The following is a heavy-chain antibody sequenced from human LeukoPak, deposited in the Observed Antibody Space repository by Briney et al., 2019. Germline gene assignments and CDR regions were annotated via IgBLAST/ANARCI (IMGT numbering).Heavy chain of an antibody. CDR2: ISYDGSNK. Sequence: GGSLRLSCAASGFTVSSSAMHWVRQAPDKGLEWVAVISYDGSNKYYADSVKGRFTISRDNSKNTLYLQMNSLRADDTAVYYCARDRDSSGWYEGFDYWGQGTLVTVSS. CDR3: ARDRDSSGWYEGFDY. J-gene: IGHJ4*02. V-gene: IGHV3-30-3*01. D-gene: IGHD6-19*01. CDR1: GFTVSSSA.